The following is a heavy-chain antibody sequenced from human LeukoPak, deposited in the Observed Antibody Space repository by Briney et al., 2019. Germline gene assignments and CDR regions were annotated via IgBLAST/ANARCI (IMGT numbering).Heavy chain of an antibody. J-gene: IGHJ4*02. CDR2: IRYDGSNK. Sequence: PGGSLRLSCAASGFTFSSYGMHWVRQAPGKGLEWVAFIRYDGSNKYYADSVKGRFTISRDNSKNTLYLQMNSLRAEDTAVYYCAKPPFGELPPYFDYWGQGTLVTVSS. V-gene: IGHV3-30*02. CDR3: AKPPFGELPPYFDY. D-gene: IGHD3-10*01. CDR1: GFTFSSYG.